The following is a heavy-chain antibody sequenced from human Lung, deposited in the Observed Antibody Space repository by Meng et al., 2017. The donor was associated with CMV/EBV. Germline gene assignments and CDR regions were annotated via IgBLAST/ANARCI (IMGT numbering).Heavy chain of an antibody. CDR3: ASGTPGRSYCDY. Sequence: QVHLLESGTEVKKPGASVRVSCKASGYTFGSYGICWVRQAPGQGLEWMGWFVNYVDTYPAPKFQGRVTMTTDTHTNTAFMELRSLTSDDTAVYYCASGTPGRSYCDYWGQGTLVTVSS. D-gene: IGHD2-15*01. CDR2: FVNYVDT. J-gene: IGHJ4*02. CDR1: GYTFGSYG. V-gene: IGHV1-18*01.